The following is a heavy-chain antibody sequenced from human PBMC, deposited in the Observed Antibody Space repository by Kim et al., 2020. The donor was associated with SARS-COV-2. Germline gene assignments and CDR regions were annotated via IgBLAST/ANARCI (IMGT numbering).Heavy chain of an antibody. D-gene: IGHD2-21*01. J-gene: IGHJ6*02. V-gene: IGHV3-23*01. CDR2: ISGGAVNK. Sequence: GGSLRLSCAASGFTFDTFAMSWVRQAPGKGLEWVSVISGGAVNKFYADSVRGRFTISRDNSKSTLYLQMNSLRDEDTALYYCAKMVIMDGYNYFYYYAMDVWGQVTTVTVSS. CDR3: AKMVIMDGYNYFYYYAMDV. CDR1: GFTFDTFA.